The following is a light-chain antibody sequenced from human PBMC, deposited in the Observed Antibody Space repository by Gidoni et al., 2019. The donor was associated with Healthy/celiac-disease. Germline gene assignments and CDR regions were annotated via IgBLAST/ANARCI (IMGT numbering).Light chain of an antibody. V-gene: IGLV1-44*01. J-gene: IGLJ1*01. Sequence: QSVLPQPPAASGTTGQRVTISCSGSSSNIGSNTVNWYQQLPGTAPKLLIYSNNQRPSGVPDRFSGSKSGTSASLAISGLQSEDEADYYCAAWDDSLNGFYVFGTGTKVTVL. CDR2: SNN. CDR1: SSNIGSNT. CDR3: AAWDDSLNGFYV.